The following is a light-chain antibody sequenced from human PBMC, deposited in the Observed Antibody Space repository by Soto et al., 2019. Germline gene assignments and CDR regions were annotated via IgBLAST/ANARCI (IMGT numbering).Light chain of an antibody. CDR1: QSISSW. V-gene: IGKV1-5*01. Sequence: DIQMTQSPSTLSASVGDRVTITCRASQSISSWLAWYQQKPGQAPKLLIYDASSVESGVPSRFSGSGSGTEFTLTISSLQADDFAAYYCQQYNSYPYTFGQGNKLQIK. J-gene: IGKJ2*01. CDR2: DAS. CDR3: QQYNSYPYT.